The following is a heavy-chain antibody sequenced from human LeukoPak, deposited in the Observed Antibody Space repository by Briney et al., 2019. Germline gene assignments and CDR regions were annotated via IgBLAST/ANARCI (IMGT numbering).Heavy chain of an antibody. CDR2: IYSGGST. V-gene: IGHV3-53*01. Sequence: GGSLRLSCAASGFTFSTYAMSWVRQAPGKGLEWVSVIYSGGSTYYADSVKGRFTISRDNSKNALYLQMNSLRAEDTAVYYCAMDYYGSGSAFWGQGTLVTVSS. CDR3: AMDYYGSGSAF. D-gene: IGHD3-10*01. J-gene: IGHJ4*02. CDR1: GFTFSTYA.